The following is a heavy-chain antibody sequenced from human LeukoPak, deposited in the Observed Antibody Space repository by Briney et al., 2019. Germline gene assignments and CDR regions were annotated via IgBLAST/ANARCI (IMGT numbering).Heavy chain of an antibody. CDR1: GFTFSSYA. V-gene: IGHV3-23*01. CDR2: ISTSGGST. D-gene: IGHD5-18*01. Sequence: PGRSLRLSCAASGFTFSSYAMHWVRQAPGKGLEWVSAISTSGGSTSYADSVKGRFTISRDNSKNTLYLQMNSLRAEDTAVYYCAKDPGDSFYYFDYWGQGTLVTVSS. J-gene: IGHJ4*02. CDR3: AKDPGDSFYYFDY.